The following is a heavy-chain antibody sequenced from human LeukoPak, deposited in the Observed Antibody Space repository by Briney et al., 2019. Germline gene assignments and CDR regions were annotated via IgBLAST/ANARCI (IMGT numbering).Heavy chain of an antibody. CDR2: TYYRSKWNT. V-gene: IGHV6-1*01. CDR3: ARDGPVSYFSL. J-gene: IGHJ4*02. D-gene: IGHD3-10*01. CDR1: GDSVSSNSAV. Sequence: SQTLSLTCAISGDSVSSNSAVWNWIRQSPSRGLEWQGRTYYRSKWNTHYAESVKSRLTINPDTSRNQFSLQLNSVTPEDTAVYYCARDGPVSYFSLWGQGTLVTVSS.